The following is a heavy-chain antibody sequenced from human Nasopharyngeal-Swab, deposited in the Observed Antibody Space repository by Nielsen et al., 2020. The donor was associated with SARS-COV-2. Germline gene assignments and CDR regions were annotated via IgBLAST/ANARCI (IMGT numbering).Heavy chain of an antibody. CDR1: GFTFSSYS. V-gene: IGHV3-21*01. J-gene: IGHJ4*02. CDR2: ISSSSSYI. D-gene: IGHD6-13*01. CDR3: ARDSFDGKQLPYY. Sequence: GGSLRLSCAASGFTFSSYSMNWVRQAPGKGLEWVSSISSSSSYIYYADSVKGRFTISRDNAKNSLYLQMNSLRAEDTAVCYCARDSFDGKQLPYYWGQGTLVTVSS.